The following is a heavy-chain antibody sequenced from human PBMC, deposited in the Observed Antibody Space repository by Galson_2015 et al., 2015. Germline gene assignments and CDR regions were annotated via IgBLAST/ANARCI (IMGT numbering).Heavy chain of an antibody. CDR2: VSNDGSDK. V-gene: IGHV3-30*01. CDR3: ARGFYPYCTVGVCPSTDALDI. D-gene: IGHD2-8*02. Sequence: SLRLSCAASGFSFRSFAMHWVRQAPGKGLEWVAVVSNDGSDKYYADSVTGRFTVSRDSSKNTLYLQMNSLRADDTAVYYCARGFYPYCTVGVCPSTDALDIWGQGTMVTVSS. J-gene: IGHJ3*02. CDR1: GFSFRSFA.